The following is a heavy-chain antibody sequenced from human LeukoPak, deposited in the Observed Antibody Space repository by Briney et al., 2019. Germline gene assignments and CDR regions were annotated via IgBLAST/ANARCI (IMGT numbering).Heavy chain of an antibody. Sequence: VASVKVSCKASGYTFTNYGISWVRQAPGQGLEWMGGIIPIFGTANYAQKFQGRVTITADESTSTAYMELSSLRSEDTAVYYCAQRITMVRGGNWFDPWGQGTLVTVSS. J-gene: IGHJ5*02. V-gene: IGHV1-69*13. D-gene: IGHD3-10*01. CDR1: GYTFTNYG. CDR2: IIPIFGTA. CDR3: AQRITMVRGGNWFDP.